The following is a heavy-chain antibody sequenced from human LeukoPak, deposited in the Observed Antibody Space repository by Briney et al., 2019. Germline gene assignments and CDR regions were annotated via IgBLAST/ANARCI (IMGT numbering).Heavy chain of an antibody. CDR3: ARHLATTGSRSYYFDY. D-gene: IGHD6-6*01. CDR2: IYYSGST. V-gene: IGHV4-59*08. CDR1: GGSISSYY. Sequence: SETLSLTCTVSGGSISSYYWSWIRQPPGKGLEWIGYIYYSGSTNYNPSLKSRVTISVDTSKNQFSLKLSSVTAADTAVYYCARHLATTGSRSYYFDYWGQGTPVTVSS. J-gene: IGHJ4*02.